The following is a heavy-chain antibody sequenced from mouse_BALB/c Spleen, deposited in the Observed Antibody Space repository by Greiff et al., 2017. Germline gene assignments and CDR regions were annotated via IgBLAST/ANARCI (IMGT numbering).Heavy chain of an antibody. CDR1: GFTFSDYG. CDR2: ISNLAYSI. CDR3: ARGYDYDEGYYFDY. Sequence: EVQVVESGGGLVQPGGSRKLSCAASGFTFSDYGMAWVRQAPGKGPEWVAFISNLAYSIYYADTVTGRFTISRENAKNTLYLEMSSLRSEDTAMYYCARGYDYDEGYYFDYWGQGTTLTVSS. D-gene: IGHD2-4*01. J-gene: IGHJ2*01. V-gene: IGHV5-15*02.